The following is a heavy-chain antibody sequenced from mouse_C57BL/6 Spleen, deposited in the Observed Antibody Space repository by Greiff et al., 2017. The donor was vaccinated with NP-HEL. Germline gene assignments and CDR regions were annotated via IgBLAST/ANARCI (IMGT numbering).Heavy chain of an antibody. CDR2: INPSSGYT. CDR1: GYTFTSYW. V-gene: IGHV1-7*01. Sequence: VQLVESGAELVKPGASVKMSCKASGYTFTSYWMHWVKQRPGQGLEWIGYINPSSGYTKYNQKFKDKATLTADKSSSTAYMQLSSLTYEDSAVYYCAREDGYYVQYFDVWGTGTTVTVSS. J-gene: IGHJ1*03. D-gene: IGHD2-3*01. CDR3: AREDGYYVQYFDV.